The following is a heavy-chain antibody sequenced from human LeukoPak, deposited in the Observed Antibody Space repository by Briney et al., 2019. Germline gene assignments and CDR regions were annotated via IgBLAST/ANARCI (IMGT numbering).Heavy chain of an antibody. V-gene: IGHV3-30-3*01. CDR2: ISYDGSKE. J-gene: IGHJ6*02. Sequence: GGSLRLSCVGSAFPFRDHAMHWVRQAPGKGLEWVAMISYDGSKEYYADSVKGRLTISRDNSNNTLFLQMNSLGVEDTAVYYCARDWGLRTYFYYGLDVWGPGATVTVSS. D-gene: IGHD2/OR15-2a*01. CDR3: ARDWGLRTYFYYGLDV. CDR1: AFPFRDHA.